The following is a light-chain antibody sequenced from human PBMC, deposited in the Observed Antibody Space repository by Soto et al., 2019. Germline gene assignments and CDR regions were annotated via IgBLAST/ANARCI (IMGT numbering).Light chain of an antibody. CDR1: QGISSY. CDR3: LQHYTYPRT. V-gene: IGKV1-8*01. J-gene: IGKJ2*01. Sequence: AIRMTQSPSSFSASTGDRVTITCRASQGISSYLAWYQQKPGKAPKLLIYAASTLQSGVPSRFSGSGSGTDFTLTISCLQSEDFATYFCLQHYTYPRTFGQGTKLEIK. CDR2: AAS.